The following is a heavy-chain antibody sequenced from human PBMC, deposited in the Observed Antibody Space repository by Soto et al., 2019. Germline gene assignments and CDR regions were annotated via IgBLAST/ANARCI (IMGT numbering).Heavy chain of an antibody. CDR1: GYNFGAYW. J-gene: IGHJ6*02. Sequence: GESLKISCQGSGYNFGAYWIGWVRQMPGKGLEWMGIIFPGDSDTRYRPSFQGQVTISVDKSINSVYLQWSSLKASDTAMYYCARYGYSYGNPYYYYYYGMDVWGQGTTVTVSS. CDR2: IFPGDSDT. CDR3: ARYGYSYGNPYYYYYYGMDV. V-gene: IGHV5-51*01. D-gene: IGHD5-18*01.